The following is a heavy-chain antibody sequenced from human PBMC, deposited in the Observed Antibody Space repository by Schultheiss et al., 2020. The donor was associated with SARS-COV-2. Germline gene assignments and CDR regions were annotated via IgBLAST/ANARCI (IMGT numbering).Heavy chain of an antibody. D-gene: IGHD2-15*01. Sequence: GGSLRLSCAASGFTFSSYSMHWVRQAPGKGLEWVAVISYDGSNKYYADSVKGRFTISRDNSKNTLYLQMNSLRAEDTAVYYCAKGPQGGYCSGGSCYPLYYFDYWGQGTLVTVSS. CDR2: ISYDGSNK. V-gene: IGHV3-30*18. CDR1: GFTFSSYS. J-gene: IGHJ4*02. CDR3: AKGPQGGYCSGGSCYPLYYFDY.